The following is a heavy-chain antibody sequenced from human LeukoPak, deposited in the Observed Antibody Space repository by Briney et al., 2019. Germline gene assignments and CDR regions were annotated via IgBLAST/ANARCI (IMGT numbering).Heavy chain of an antibody. D-gene: IGHD4-17*01. Sequence: GGSLRLSCAASGFTFSSYWMSWVRQAPGKGLEWVANIKQDGSEKYHVDSVKGRFTISRDNAKNSLYLQMNSLRAEDTAVYYCARGTRGDYDEGPFDYWGQGALVTVSS. CDR3: ARGTRGDYDEGPFDY. CDR1: GFTFSSYW. J-gene: IGHJ4*02. V-gene: IGHV3-7*01. CDR2: IKQDGSEK.